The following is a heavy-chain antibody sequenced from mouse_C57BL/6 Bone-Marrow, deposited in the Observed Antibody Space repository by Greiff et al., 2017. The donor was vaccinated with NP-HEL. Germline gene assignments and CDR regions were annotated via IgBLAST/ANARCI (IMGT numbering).Heavy chain of an antibody. V-gene: IGHV1-26*01. CDR3: ARSELLRGY. J-gene: IGHJ2*01. Sequence: EVQLQQSGPELVKPGASVQISCKASGYTFTDYYMNWVKQSHGKSLEWIGDINPNNGGTSYNQKFKGKATLTVDKSSSTAYMELRSLTSEDSAVYYCARSELLRGYWGQGTTLTVSS. D-gene: IGHD1-1*01. CDR1: GYTFTDYY. CDR2: INPNNGGT.